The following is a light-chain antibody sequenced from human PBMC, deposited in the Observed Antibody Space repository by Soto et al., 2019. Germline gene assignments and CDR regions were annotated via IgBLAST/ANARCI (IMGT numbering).Light chain of an antibody. V-gene: IGKV3-11*01. CDR2: DAS. CDR1: QSISSD. J-gene: IGKJ4*01. CDR3: QQRPNWPIT. Sequence: EIVLTQSPATLSLSPGERATHSCRASQSISSDLVWYQQKPGQAPRLLMYDASNRATGIPARFSGSGSGTDFTLTISSLEPEDFAVYYCQQRPNWPITFGGGTKVEIK.